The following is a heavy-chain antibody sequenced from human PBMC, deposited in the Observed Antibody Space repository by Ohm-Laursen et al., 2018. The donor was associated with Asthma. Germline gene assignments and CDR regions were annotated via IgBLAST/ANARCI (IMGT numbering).Heavy chain of an antibody. J-gene: IGHJ4*02. Sequence: GSLRLSCAASGFTFSDYFMHWVRQGPGEGLVWISHIFPDGRRTNYADSVKGRFTISRDDAKNTLYLQMNSLGADDTAVYYCARGNLEGLQWGQGTLVTVSS. V-gene: IGHV3-74*01. CDR1: GFTFSDYF. CDR2: IFPDGRRT. CDR3: ARGNLEGLQ. D-gene: IGHD5-24*01.